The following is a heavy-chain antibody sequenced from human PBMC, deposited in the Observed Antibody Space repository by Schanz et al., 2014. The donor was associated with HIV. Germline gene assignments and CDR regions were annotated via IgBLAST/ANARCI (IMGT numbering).Heavy chain of an antibody. CDR2: MNPNSGNT. CDR1: GGTFSSHA. V-gene: IGHV1-69*01. J-gene: IGHJ6*02. D-gene: IGHD3-3*02. Sequence: QVQLVQSGAEVKKPGSSVTVSCTASGGTFSSHAISWVRQATGQGLEWMGWMNPNSGNTGYAQKFQGRVTIIADESTSTAYMELSSLRSADTAVYFCARAAFSSEYYYGMDVWGQGTTVTVSS. CDR3: ARAAFSSEYYYGMDV.